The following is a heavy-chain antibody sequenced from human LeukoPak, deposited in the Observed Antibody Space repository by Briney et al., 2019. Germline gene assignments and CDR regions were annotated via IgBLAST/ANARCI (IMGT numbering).Heavy chain of an antibody. CDR2: INHSGST. CDR3: AKASTRYYDFWSGYWYYFDY. J-gene: IGHJ4*02. D-gene: IGHD3-3*01. Sequence: SETLSLTCAVYGGSFSGYYWSWIRQPPGKGLEWIGEINHSGSTNYNPSLKRRVTISVDTSKNQFSLKLSSVTAADTAVYYCAKASTRYYDFWSGYWYYFDYWGQGTLVTVSS. V-gene: IGHV4-34*01. CDR1: GGSFSGYY.